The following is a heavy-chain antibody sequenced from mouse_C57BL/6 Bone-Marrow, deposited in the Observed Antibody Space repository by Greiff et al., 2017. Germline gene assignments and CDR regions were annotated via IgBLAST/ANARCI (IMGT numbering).Heavy chain of an antibody. CDR3: ATPLITTVVPYAMDY. Sequence: VKLQESGAELVRPGASVKLSCKASGYTFTDYYINWVKQRPGQGLEWIARIYPGSGNTYYNEKFKGKATLTAEKSSSTAYMQLSSLTSEDSAVYFCATPLITTVVPYAMDYWGQGTSVTVSS. V-gene: IGHV1-76*01. J-gene: IGHJ4*01. D-gene: IGHD1-1*01. CDR1: GYTFTDYY. CDR2: IYPGSGNT.